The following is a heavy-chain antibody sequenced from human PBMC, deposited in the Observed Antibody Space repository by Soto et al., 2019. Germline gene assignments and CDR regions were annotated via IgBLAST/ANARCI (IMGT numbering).Heavy chain of an antibody. Sequence: ASVKVSCKASGHTFTTYSIHWVRQAPGQRLESMGWINVGNGDTRYSQSFQGRITITRDTSASTVYMELSSLRSEDTALYYCARDPCTYTVALTAELRAHCAFDIWGQGTMVTVSS. D-gene: IGHD4-17*01. CDR1: GHTFTTYS. V-gene: IGHV1-3*01. CDR3: ARDPCTYTVALTAELRAHCAFDI. CDR2: INVGNGDT. J-gene: IGHJ3*02.